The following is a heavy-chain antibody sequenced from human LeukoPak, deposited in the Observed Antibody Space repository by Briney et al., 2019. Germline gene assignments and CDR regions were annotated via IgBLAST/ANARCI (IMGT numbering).Heavy chain of an antibody. Sequence: ASVKVSCKASGYTFTSYYMHWVRQAPGQGLEWMGIINPSGGSTSYAQKFQGRVTMTRDTSTSTVYMELSSLRSEDTAVYYCARWNYDFWSGYSNWFDPWGQGTLVTVSS. D-gene: IGHD3-3*01. CDR3: ARWNYDFWSGYSNWFDP. CDR1: GYTFTSYY. V-gene: IGHV1-46*01. J-gene: IGHJ5*02. CDR2: INPSGGST.